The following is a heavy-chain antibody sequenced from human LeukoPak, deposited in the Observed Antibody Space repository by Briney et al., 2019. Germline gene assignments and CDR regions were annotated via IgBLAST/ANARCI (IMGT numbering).Heavy chain of an antibody. CDR3: GRDALVGYFSYYYMDV. Sequence: SETLSLTCTVSGGSISSHYWTWIRQSPVKGLEWIGDISNSGSTSYNPSLRSRVTISIDTSKNQFSLKLSSVTAADTAVYYCGRDALVGYFSYYYMDVWGKGTTVTVSS. V-gene: IGHV4-59*11. CDR2: ISNSGST. CDR1: GGSISSHY. J-gene: IGHJ6*03. D-gene: IGHD2-15*01.